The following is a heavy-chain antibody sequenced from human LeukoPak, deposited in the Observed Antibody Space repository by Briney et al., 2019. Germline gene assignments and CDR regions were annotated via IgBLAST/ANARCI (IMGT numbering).Heavy chain of an antibody. V-gene: IGHV4-59*01. D-gene: IGHD2-15*01. CDR1: GGSISSYY. Sequence: SETLSLTCTVSGGSISSYYWSWIRQPPGKGLEWIGYIYHSGSTNYNPSLKSRVTISVDTSKNQFSLKLSSVTAADTAVYYCARQYCSGGSWYWYFDLWGRGTLVTVSS. CDR3: ARQYCSGGSWYWYFDL. J-gene: IGHJ2*01. CDR2: IYHSGST.